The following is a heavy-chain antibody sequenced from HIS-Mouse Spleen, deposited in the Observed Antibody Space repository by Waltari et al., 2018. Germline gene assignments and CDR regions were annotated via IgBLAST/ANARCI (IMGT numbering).Heavy chain of an antibody. CDR1: GGSICQSSSY. D-gene: IGHD6-13*01. CDR3: AREIPYSSSWYGWYFDL. V-gene: IGHV4-39*07. Sequence: LQRQEAGPGLVTPTETLSLTCTGTGGSICQSSSYWAWIRQPPGKGLEWIWSIYYSGSTYYNPSLKSRVTISVDTSKNQFSLKLSSVTAADTAVYYCAREIPYSSSWYGWYFDLWGRGTLVTVSS. CDR2: IYYSGST. J-gene: IGHJ2*01.